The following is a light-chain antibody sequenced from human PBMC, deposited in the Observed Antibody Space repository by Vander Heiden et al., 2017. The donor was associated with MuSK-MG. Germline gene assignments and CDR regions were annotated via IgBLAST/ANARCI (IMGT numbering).Light chain of an antibody. CDR1: QTINRS. J-gene: IGKJ1*01. CDR3: QESDSPLRT. Sequence: IQMTQSPPSLSASVGDRVTITCRASQTINRSLHWYQQKPGKAPKVLIYGATNLQDGVPSRFSGGGSGTDFTLTISSLQVEDSATYFCQESDSPLRTFGQGTKVEVK. CDR2: GAT. V-gene: IGKV1-39*01.